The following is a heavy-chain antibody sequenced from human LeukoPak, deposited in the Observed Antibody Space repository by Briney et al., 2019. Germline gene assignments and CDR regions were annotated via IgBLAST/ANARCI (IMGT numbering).Heavy chain of an antibody. D-gene: IGHD5-12*01. V-gene: IGHV4-39*01. CDR2: IHYSGTT. J-gene: IGHJ4*02. CDR3: ARHRLATIRAPFDH. Sequence: DPSQTLSLTCTVSGDSISSGDDYWGWIRQPPGRGLEWIGTIHYSGTTYYNPSLKSRVSISVETSKNHFSLKVTSVTAADTAVYFCARHRLATIRAPFDHWGQGALVTVSS. CDR1: GDSISSGDDY.